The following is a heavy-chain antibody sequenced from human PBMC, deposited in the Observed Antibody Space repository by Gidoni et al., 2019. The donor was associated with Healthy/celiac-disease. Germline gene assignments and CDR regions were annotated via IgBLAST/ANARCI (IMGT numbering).Heavy chain of an antibody. CDR3: ARNMYYDFWSGYYPNPSFDY. CDR2: IWYDGSNK. D-gene: IGHD3-3*01. V-gene: IGHV3-33*01. CDR1: GLPFSSSG. Sequence: QVQLVESGGGVVQPGRSLRLSCAASGLPFSSSGLHWVRQAPGKGLEWVAVIWYDGSNKYYADSVKGRFTISRDNSKNTLYLQMNSLRAEDTAVYYCARNMYYDFWSGYYPNPSFDYWGQGTLVTVSS. J-gene: IGHJ4*02.